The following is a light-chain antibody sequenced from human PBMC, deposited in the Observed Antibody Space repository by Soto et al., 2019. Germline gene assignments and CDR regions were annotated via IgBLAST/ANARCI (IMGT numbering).Light chain of an antibody. J-gene: IGKJ1*01. CDR3: LKDYNYPRT. Sequence: AIQMTPSQSSLSASVGDIVNITCRASQGIINDLGWYQQTPGKAPKLLIYAASSLQSGVPSRFSGSGSGTDFTLTISSLQPEDFATYYCLKDYNYPRTFGQGTKVAIK. V-gene: IGKV1-6*01. CDR2: AAS. CDR1: QGIIND.